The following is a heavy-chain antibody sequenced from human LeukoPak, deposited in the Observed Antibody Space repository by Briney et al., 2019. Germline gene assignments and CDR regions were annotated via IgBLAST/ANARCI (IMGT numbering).Heavy chain of an antibody. CDR3: ARDQARDGAIDY. J-gene: IGHJ4*02. V-gene: IGHV4-61*02. CDR2: IYTSGST. Sequence: PSETLSLTCTVSGGSISSGSYYWSWIRQPAGKGLEWIGRIYTSGSTNYNPSLKSRVTISVDTSKNQFSLKLSSVTAADTAVYYCARDQARDGAIDYWGQGTLVTVSS. CDR1: GGSISSGSYY. D-gene: IGHD4-17*01.